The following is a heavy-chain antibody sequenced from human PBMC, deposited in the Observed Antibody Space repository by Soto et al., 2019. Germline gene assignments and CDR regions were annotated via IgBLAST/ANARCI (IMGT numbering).Heavy chain of an antibody. CDR2: XYPGDXDT. J-gene: IGHJ6*03. CDR3: ARQPYYYYMDV. V-gene: IGHV5-51*01. CDR1: RYSFSSYW. Sequence: PXXSLKISCKGSRYSFSSYWIGWVRQMPGKGLEWMGIXYPGDXDTRYSKSFQXXVTISDDXXISNDYLQWSSLKASDTAMYYCARQPYYYYMDVWGKGTTVTVSS.